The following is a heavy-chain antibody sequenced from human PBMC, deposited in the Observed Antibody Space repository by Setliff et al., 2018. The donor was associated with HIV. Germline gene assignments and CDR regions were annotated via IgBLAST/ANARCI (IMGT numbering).Heavy chain of an antibody. CDR3: ARERASGWYFDY. J-gene: IGHJ4*02. CDR2: INHSGST. D-gene: IGHD6-19*01. V-gene: IGHV4-34*01. Sequence: SETLSLTCAVYGGSFSGYYWSWIRQPPGKGLEWIGEINHSGSTSYNPSLKSRVTISVDTSKNQFSLKLSSVTAADTAVYYCARERASGWYFDYWGQGTLVTVSS. CDR1: GGSFSGYY.